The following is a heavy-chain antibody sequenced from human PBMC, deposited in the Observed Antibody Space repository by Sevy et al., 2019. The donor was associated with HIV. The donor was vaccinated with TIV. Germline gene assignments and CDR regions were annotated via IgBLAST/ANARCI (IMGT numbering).Heavy chain of an antibody. CDR3: ARRRIAVAGLRSRGDYYFDY. D-gene: IGHD6-19*01. J-gene: IGHJ4*02. CDR2: IYPGDSDT. Sequence: GESLKISCKGSGYSFTSYWIGWVRQMPGKGLEWMGIIYPGDSDTRYSPSFQGQVTISADKSIGTAYLQWSSLKASDTAMYYCARRRIAVAGLRSRGDYYFDYWGQRTLVTVSS. CDR1: GYSFTSYW. V-gene: IGHV5-51*01.